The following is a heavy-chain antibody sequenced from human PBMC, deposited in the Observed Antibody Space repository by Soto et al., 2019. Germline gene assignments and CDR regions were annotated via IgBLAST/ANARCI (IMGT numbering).Heavy chain of an antibody. D-gene: IGHD4-4*01. V-gene: IGHV1-2*04. J-gene: IGHJ6*02. CDR3: ARGDSTGCSNGLFSFFYHHDMDG. Sequence: ASVKVACKASGYSFTDYHIHWVRQAPGQGLEWLGRINPKSGGTSTAQKFQGWVTMTTDTSISTASMELTRLTSDDTAIYYCARGDSTGCSNGLFSFFYHHDMDGSGRVLTVT. CDR2: INPKSGGT. CDR1: GYSFTDYH.